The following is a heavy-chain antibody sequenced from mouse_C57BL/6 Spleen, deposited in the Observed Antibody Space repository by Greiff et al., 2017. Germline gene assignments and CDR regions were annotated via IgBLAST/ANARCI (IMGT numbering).Heavy chain of an antibody. CDR3: ARQEIYYGNYENAMDY. Sequence: VQLKESGGDLVKPGGSLKLSCAASGFTFSSYGMSWVRQTPDKRLEWVATISSGGSYTYYPDSVKGRFTISRDNAKNTLYLQMSSLKSEDTAMYYCARQEIYYGNYENAMDYWGQGTSVTVSS. D-gene: IGHD2-1*01. CDR1: GFTFSSYG. V-gene: IGHV5-6*01. J-gene: IGHJ4*01. CDR2: ISSGGSYT.